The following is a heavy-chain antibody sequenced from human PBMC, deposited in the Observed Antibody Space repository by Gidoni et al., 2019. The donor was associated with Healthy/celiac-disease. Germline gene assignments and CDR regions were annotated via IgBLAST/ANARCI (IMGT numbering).Heavy chain of an antibody. D-gene: IGHD1-26*01. CDR3: AKVGVGATLLF. J-gene: IGHJ4*02. Sequence: EVQLLESGGGVVQPGGSLRRSCAASGFTFSSYAMSWVRQAPGKGLELFSAISGSGGSTYYADSVKGRFTISRDNSKNTLYLQMNSLRAEDTAVYYCAKVGVGATLLFWGQGTLVTVSS. V-gene: IGHV3-23*01. CDR2: ISGSGGST. CDR1: GFTFSSYA.